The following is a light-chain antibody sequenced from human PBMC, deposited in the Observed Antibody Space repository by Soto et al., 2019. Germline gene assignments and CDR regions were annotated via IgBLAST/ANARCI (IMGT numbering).Light chain of an antibody. V-gene: IGKV3-20*01. CDR3: QKFSTSPLT. CDR1: QSLSNNY. CDR2: SAT. J-gene: IGKJ4*01. Sequence: DIVLTQSPSTLSLSPGERATLSCRASQSLSNNYLAWYQQKPGEPHSLLIHSATRKATGISDRISGSGSGTDFTLTISMLDAEDFAVYYYQKFSTSPLTFGGGTKVEIK.